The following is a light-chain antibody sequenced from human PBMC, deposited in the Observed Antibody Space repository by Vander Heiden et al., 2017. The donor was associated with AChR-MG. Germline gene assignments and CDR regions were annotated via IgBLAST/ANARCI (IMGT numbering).Light chain of an antibody. CDR1: QSISSW. CDR2: KAS. CDR3: QQDNSYLWT. Sequence: DIQMTQSPSTLSASVGDRVTITCRASQSISSWLAWYQQKPGKAPKLLIYKASSLESGVPSRFSGSGSGTEFTLTISSLQPDDFATYYCQQDNSYLWTFGQRTKVEIK. V-gene: IGKV1-5*03. J-gene: IGKJ1*01.